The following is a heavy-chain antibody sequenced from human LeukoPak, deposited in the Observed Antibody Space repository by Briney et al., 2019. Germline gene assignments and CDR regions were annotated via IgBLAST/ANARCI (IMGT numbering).Heavy chain of an antibody. Sequence: ASVKVSCKASGYTFTAYYMHWMRQAPGQGLEWMGIINPRGGTTSYAQQFQGRVTMTRDTPTSTVSMELSSLRSEDTAVYYCARGGGGGNGYYYYWGQGTLVTVSS. V-gene: IGHV1-46*01. CDR1: GYTFTAYY. D-gene: IGHD3-22*01. CDR3: ARGGGGGNGYYYY. J-gene: IGHJ4*02. CDR2: INPRGGTT.